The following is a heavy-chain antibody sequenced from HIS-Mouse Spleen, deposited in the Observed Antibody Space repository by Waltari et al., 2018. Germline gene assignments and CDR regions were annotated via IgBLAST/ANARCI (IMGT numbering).Heavy chain of an antibody. CDR2: ISYDGSNK. D-gene: IGHD1-1*01. J-gene: IGHJ4*02. CDR3: ARDAGTFDY. V-gene: IGHV3-30*04. Sequence: QVQLVESGGGVVQPGRSLRLSCAASGFTFSRYAMHWVRQAPGKGLEWVAVISYDGSNKYYADSVKGRFTISRDNSKNTLYLQMNSLRAEDTAVYYCARDAGTFDYWGQGTLVTVSS. CDR1: GFTFSRYA.